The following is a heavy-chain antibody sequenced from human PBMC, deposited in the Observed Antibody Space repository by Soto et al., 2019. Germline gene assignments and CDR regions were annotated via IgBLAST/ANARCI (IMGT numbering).Heavy chain of an antibody. D-gene: IGHD1-1*01. CDR3: ARHPGSTTGGGRLKNPGDLDYYYYGMDV. V-gene: IGHV4-39*01. Sequence: PSETLSLTCTVSGGSISSSSYYWGWIRQPPGKGLEWIGSIYYSGSTYYNPSLKSQVTISVDTSKNQFSLKLSSVTAADTAVYYCARHPGSTTGGGRLKNPGDLDYYYYGMDVWGQGTTVTVSS. CDR2: IYYSGST. CDR1: GGSISSSSYY. J-gene: IGHJ6*02.